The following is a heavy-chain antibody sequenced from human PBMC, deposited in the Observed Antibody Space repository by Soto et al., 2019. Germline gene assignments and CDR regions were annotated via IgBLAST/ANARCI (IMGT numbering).Heavy chain of an antibody. V-gene: IGHV3-23*01. CDR3: AKGLSGSPPTGWFDP. CDR1: GFTFSSYA. J-gene: IGHJ5*02. Sequence: PGGSLRLSCAASGFTFSSYAMSWVRQAPGKGPEWVSAISGSGGSTYYVDSVKGRFTISRDNSKNTLYLQMNSLRAEDTAVYYCAKGLSGSPPTGWFDPWGQGTLVTVSS. CDR2: ISGSGGST. D-gene: IGHD1-26*01.